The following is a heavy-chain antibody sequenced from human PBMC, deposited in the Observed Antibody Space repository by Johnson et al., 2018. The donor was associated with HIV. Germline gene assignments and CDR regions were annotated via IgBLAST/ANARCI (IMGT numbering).Heavy chain of an antibody. Sequence: VQLVESRGGVVRPGGSLRLSCAASGFTFDDYDMSWVRQAPGKGLEWVSGINWNGGSTGYADSVKGRFTISRDNAKNSLYLQMNSLRAEDTALYYCARDLKSYYDSSGTPVFDIWGQGTMVTVSS. CDR1: GFTFDDYD. D-gene: IGHD3-22*01. CDR2: INWNGGST. J-gene: IGHJ3*02. CDR3: ARDLKSYYDSSGTPVFDI. V-gene: IGHV3-20*04.